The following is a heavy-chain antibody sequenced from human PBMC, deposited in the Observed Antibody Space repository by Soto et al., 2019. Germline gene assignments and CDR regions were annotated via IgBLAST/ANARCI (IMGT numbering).Heavy chain of an antibody. D-gene: IGHD1-1*01. J-gene: IGHJ4*01. Sequence: EVQLVESGGVVVQPGESLRVSCAASGFTFDDYTMHWVRQVPGKGLEWVSLITWDGGSSFYADSVRGRFTISRDSSKNSVFLQMDSLITEDTALYHCARAIDGNNPLDYWGHGTLVTVSS. V-gene: IGHV3-43*01. CDR3: ARAIDGNNPLDY. CDR2: ITWDGGSS. CDR1: GFTFDDYT.